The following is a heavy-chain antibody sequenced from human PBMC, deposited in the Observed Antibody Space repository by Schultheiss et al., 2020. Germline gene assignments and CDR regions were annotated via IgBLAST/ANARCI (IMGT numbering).Heavy chain of an antibody. CDR3: AREGGDCSGGSCYQKNYYGMDV. D-gene: IGHD2-15*01. V-gene: IGHV1-18*01. Sequence: ASVKVSCKASGGTFSSYAISWVRQAPGQGLEWMGWISAYNGNTNYAQKLQGRVTMTTDTSTSTVYMELSSLRSEDTAVYYCAREGGDCSGGSCYQKNYYGMDVWGQGTTVTVYS. CDR1: GGTFSSYA. J-gene: IGHJ6*02. CDR2: ISAYNGNT.